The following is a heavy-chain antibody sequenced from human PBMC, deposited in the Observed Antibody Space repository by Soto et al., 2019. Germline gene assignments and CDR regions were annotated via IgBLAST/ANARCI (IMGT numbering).Heavy chain of an antibody. J-gene: IGHJ4*02. CDR2: IYYSGST. CDR3: ARRYSNSGDGFDH. CDR1: GGSISCGGYY. V-gene: IGHV4-31*03. Sequence: SETLSLTCTVSGGSISCGGYYWSWIRQHPGKGLEWIGYIYYSGSTYYNPSLKSRVTISVDTSKNQFSLKLSSVTAADTAVYYCARRYSNSGDGFDHWGQGTLVTVSS. D-gene: IGHD4-4*01.